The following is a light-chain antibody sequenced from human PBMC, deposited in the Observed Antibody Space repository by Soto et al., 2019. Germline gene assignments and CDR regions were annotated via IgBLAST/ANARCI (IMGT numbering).Light chain of an antibody. CDR3: HHHDGWPGT. V-gene: IGKV3-11*01. Sequence: TVLTQSPATLSLSPGERATLSCRASQSVGIKLAWYQQKPGQSPRLLIYDIVNRATGIPARFSGSGVGTDFTLTITSLEPEDFAFYYCHHHDGWPGTFGQGTKVEI. J-gene: IGKJ1*01. CDR2: DIV. CDR1: QSVGIK.